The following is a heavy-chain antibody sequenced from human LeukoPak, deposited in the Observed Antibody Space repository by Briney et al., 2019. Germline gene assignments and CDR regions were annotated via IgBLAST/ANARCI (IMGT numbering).Heavy chain of an antibody. CDR3: AKQLRAFNNYFDY. CDR2: ISASGATT. Sequence: GGSLRLSCAASGVTFSSYGMNWVRQAPGKGLEWVSIISASGATTYYADSMKGRFTISRDNSKNTVYLQINSLRADDTAVYYCAKQLRAFNNYFDYWGQGTLVTVSS. D-gene: IGHD2/OR15-2a*01. CDR1: GVTFSSYG. V-gene: IGHV3-23*01. J-gene: IGHJ4*02.